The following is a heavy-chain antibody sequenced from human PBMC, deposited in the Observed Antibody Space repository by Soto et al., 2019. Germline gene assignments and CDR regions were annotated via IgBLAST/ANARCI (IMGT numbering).Heavy chain of an antibody. D-gene: IGHD6-19*01. Sequence: QVTLKESGPVLVKPTETLMLTCTVSGFSLSNARMGVSWIRQPPGKALEWLAHIFSNDEKSYSTSLKSRLTISKDTSKSQVVLTMTNMDPVDTATYYCARTDSSGWYLVDYWGQGTLVTVSS. J-gene: IGHJ4*02. CDR2: IFSNDEK. CDR1: GFSLSNARMG. V-gene: IGHV2-26*01. CDR3: ARTDSSGWYLVDY.